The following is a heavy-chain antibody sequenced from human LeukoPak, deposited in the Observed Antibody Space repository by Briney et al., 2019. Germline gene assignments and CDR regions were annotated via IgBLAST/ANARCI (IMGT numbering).Heavy chain of an antibody. Sequence: GGSLRLSCAASGFTFSSYAMSWVRQAPGKGLEWVSAISGSGGSTYYADSVKGRFTISRDNSKSTLYLQMNSLRAEDTAVYYCHTAMAHRGSRYYGMDVWGQGTTVTVSS. CDR2: ISGSGGST. CDR3: HTAMAHRGSRYYGMDV. V-gene: IGHV3-23*01. CDR1: GFTFSSYA. J-gene: IGHJ6*02. D-gene: IGHD5-18*01.